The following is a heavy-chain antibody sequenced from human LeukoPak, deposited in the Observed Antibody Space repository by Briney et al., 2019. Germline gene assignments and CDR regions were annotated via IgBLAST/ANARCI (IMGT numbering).Heavy chain of an antibody. J-gene: IGHJ4*02. CDR1: GYTFTGYY. V-gene: IGHV1-2*02. CDR3: AGSLGYCTSNVCYLKY. D-gene: IGHD2-8*01. CDR2: INPNSGDT. Sequence: ASVKVSCKASGYTFTGYYMHWVRQAPGQGLEWMGWINPNSGDTNYAQKFQGRVTMTRDTSISTAYMELTRLRSDDTAVYYYAGSLGYCTSNVCYLKYWGQGTLVTVSS.